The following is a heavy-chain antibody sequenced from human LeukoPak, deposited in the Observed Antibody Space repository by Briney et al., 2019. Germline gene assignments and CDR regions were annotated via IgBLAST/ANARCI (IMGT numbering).Heavy chain of an antibody. CDR1: GGSFSGYY. D-gene: IGHD2-15*01. V-gene: IGHV4-34*01. CDR3: ARSGVVVGNPEYFDY. Sequence: SETLSLTCAVYGGSFSGYYWSWIRQPPGKGLEWIGEINHSGSTNYNPSLKSRVTISVDTSKNQFSLKLSSVTAADTAVYYCARSGVVVGNPEYFDYWGQGTLVTVSS. CDR2: INHSGST. J-gene: IGHJ4*02.